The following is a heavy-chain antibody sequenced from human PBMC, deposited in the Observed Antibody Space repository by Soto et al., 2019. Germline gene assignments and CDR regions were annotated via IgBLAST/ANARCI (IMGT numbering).Heavy chain of an antibody. CDR3: ARQAWGTVTTHYYYGMDV. V-gene: IGHV5-51*01. CDR2: IYPGDSDT. D-gene: IGHD4-17*01. CDR1: GYSFTSYW. J-gene: IGHJ6*02. Sequence: GESLKISCNGSGYSFTSYWIGWVRQMPGKGLEWMGIIYPGDSDTRYSPSFQGQVTISADKSISTAYLQWSSLKASDTAMYYCARQAWGTVTTHYYYGMDVWGQGTTVTVSS.